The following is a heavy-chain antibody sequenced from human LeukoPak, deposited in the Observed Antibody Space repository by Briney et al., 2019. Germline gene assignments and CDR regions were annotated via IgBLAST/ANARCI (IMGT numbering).Heavy chain of an antibody. J-gene: IGHJ4*02. V-gene: IGHV3-23*01. D-gene: IGHD5-18*01. CDR2: ISGSGGST. Sequence: GGSLRLSCAASGFTFSSYAMSWVRQAPGKGLEWVSAISGSGGSTYHADSVKGRFTISRDNSKNTLYLQMNSLRAEDTAVYYCGKGIQLWSYYFDYWGQGTLVTVSS. CDR3: GKGIQLWSYYFDY. CDR1: GFTFSSYA.